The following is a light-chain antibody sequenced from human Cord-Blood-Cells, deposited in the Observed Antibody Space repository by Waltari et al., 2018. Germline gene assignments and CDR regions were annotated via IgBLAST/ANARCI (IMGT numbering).Light chain of an antibody. CDR2: AAS. CDR1: QGISSY. V-gene: IGKV1-9*01. J-gene: IGKJ3*01. Sequence: DIQLTQSPSFLSASVGDRVTITCRASQGISSYLAWYQQKPGKAPKLLIYAASTLQSGVPSRFSGSGSGTEFTLTISSQQPEDFATYYCQQLNSYPSFGPGTKVDIK. CDR3: QQLNSYPS.